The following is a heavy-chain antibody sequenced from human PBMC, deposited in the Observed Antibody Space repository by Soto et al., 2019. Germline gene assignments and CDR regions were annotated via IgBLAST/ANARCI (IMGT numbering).Heavy chain of an antibody. CDR2: ISYDGSNK. CDR1: GFTFSSYG. D-gene: IGHD3-22*01. J-gene: IGHJ4*02. CDR3: AKVAYYYDSSGYLGPYFDS. V-gene: IGHV3-30*18. Sequence: GGSLRLSCAASGFTFSSYGMHWVRQAPGKGLEWVAVISYDGSNKYYADSVKGRFTISRDNSKNTLYLQMNSLRAEDTAVYYCAKVAYYYDSSGYLGPYFDSWGQGTLVTAPQ.